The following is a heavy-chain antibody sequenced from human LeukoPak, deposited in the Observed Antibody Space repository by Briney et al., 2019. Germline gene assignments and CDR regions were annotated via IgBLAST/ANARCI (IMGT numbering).Heavy chain of an antibody. Sequence: SGGSLRLSCAASGFTFSDYYMSWIRQAPGKGLEWVSSISSSSSYIYYADSVKGRFTISRDNAKNSLYLQMNSLRAEDTAVYYCARDSADVKGTYSYGFVSADFDYWGQGTLVTVSS. D-gene: IGHD5-18*01. V-gene: IGHV3-11*06. J-gene: IGHJ4*02. CDR1: GFTFSDYY. CDR2: ISSSSSYI. CDR3: ARDSADVKGTYSYGFVSADFDY.